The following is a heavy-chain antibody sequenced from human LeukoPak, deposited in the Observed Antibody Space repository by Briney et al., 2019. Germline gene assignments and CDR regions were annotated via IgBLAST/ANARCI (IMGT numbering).Heavy chain of an antibody. V-gene: IGHV1-69*04. CDR3: AREKYYDSSGPYYFDY. CDR2: IIPILGIA. J-gene: IGHJ4*02. CDR1: GGTFSSYA. D-gene: IGHD3-22*01. Sequence: SVTVSCKASGGTFSSYAISWVRQAPGQGLEWMGRIIPILGIANYAQKFQGRVTITADKSTSTAYMELSSLRSEDTAVYYCAREKYYDSSGPYYFDYWGQGTLVTVSS.